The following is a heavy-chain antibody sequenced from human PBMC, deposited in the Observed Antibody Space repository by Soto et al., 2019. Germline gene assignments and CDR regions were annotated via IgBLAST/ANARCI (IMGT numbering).Heavy chain of an antibody. D-gene: IGHD3-16*02. J-gene: IGHJ4*02. CDR1: GGSFSGYY. CDR3: APIWGSYRQPIDY. Sequence: SETLSLTCAVYGGSFSGYYWSWIRQPPGKGLEWIGEINHSGSTNYNPSLKSRVTISVDTSKNQFSLKLSSVTAADTAVYYCAPIWGSYRQPIDYWGQGTLVTVSS. V-gene: IGHV4-34*01. CDR2: INHSGST.